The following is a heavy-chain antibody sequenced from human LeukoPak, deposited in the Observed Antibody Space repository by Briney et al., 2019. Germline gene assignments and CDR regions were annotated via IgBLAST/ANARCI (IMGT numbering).Heavy chain of an antibody. Sequence: GASVTVSCTASGYTFTSYYMHWVRQAPGQGLEWMGIINPSGGSTSYAQKFQGRVTMTRDTSTSTVYMELSSLRSEDTAVYYCARGYGLDTPYYYYMDVWGKGTTVTVSS. J-gene: IGHJ6*03. D-gene: IGHD6-19*01. CDR3: ARGYGLDTPYYYYMDV. CDR2: INPSGGST. CDR1: GYTFTSYY. V-gene: IGHV1-46*01.